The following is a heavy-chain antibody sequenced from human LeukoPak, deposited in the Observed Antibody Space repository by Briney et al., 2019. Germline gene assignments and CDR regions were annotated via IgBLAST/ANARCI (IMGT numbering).Heavy chain of an antibody. D-gene: IGHD6-19*01. CDR3: AKDGPVAGDGAFDY. CDR2: IRYDGSNK. Sequence: GGSLRLSCAASGFTFSSYGMHWVRQAPGKGLEWVAFIRYDGSNKYYADSVKGRFTISRDNSKNTLYLQMNSLRAEDTAVYYCAKDGPVAGDGAFDYWGQGTLVTVSS. J-gene: IGHJ4*02. CDR1: GFTFSSYG. V-gene: IGHV3-30*02.